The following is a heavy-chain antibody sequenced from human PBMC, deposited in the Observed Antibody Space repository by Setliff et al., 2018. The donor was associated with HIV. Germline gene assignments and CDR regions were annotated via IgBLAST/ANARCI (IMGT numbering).Heavy chain of an antibody. CDR3: AKTLPTLYPPHDYYFAMDV. J-gene: IGHJ6*02. V-gene: IGHV3-23*01. CDR1: GFTFGSYA. D-gene: IGHD2-15*01. Sequence: PGGSLRLSCAPSGFTFGSYAMSWVRQAPGKGLEWVSVISGSGDSTFYADSLKGRFTISGDNSKNTLYLQMNSLRAEDTAVYYCAKTLPTLYPPHDYYFAMDVWGQGTTVTVSS. CDR2: ISGSGDST.